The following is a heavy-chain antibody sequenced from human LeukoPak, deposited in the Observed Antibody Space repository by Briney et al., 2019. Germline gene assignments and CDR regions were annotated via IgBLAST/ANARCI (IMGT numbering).Heavy chain of an antibody. Sequence: SETLSLTCTVSGGSITNYYWNWIRQPPGKGLEWIGYVFYSGSTNYNPSLKSRVTISVDTSKNQFSLKLTSVTAADTALYYCARDVVTYDAFDIWGQGTMVTVSS. J-gene: IGHJ3*02. CDR3: ARDVVTYDAFDI. CDR2: VFYSGST. CDR1: GGSITNYY. V-gene: IGHV4-59*01. D-gene: IGHD2-15*01.